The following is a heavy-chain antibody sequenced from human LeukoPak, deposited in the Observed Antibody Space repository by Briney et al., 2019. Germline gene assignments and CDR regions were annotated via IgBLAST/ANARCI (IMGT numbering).Heavy chain of an antibody. Sequence: GASVKVFCKASGYTFTSYAMHWVRQSPGQRLEWMGWINAGNGNTKYSQKFQGRVTITRDTSASTAYMELSSLRSEDTAEYYCASFRFSTDYYYGMDVWGQGTTVTVSS. CDR3: ASFRFSTDYYYGMDV. CDR1: GYTFTSYA. V-gene: IGHV1-3*01. J-gene: IGHJ6*02. D-gene: IGHD3-10*01. CDR2: INAGNGNT.